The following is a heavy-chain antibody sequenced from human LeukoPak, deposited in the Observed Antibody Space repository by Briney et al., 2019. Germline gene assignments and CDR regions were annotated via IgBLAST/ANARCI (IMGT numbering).Heavy chain of an antibody. CDR2: IRYDGSNK. V-gene: IGHV3-30*02. Sequence: PGGSLRVSCAEPGFTLSSYGMHWVRQAPGKGLGWVAFIRYDGSNKYYADSVKGRFTISRDNSKNTLYLQMNSLRAEDMALYYCAKGRGITIFGVVIHWGQGTLVTVSS. CDR3: AKGRGITIFGVVIH. D-gene: IGHD3-3*01. J-gene: IGHJ4*02. CDR1: GFTLSSYG.